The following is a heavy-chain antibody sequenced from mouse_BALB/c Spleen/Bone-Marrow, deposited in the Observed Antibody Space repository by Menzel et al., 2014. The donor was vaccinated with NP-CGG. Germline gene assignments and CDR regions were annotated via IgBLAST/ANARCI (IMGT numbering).Heavy chain of an antibody. J-gene: IGHJ3*01. V-gene: IGHV1-9*01. CDR2: ILPGSGIT. CDR3: ARSPY. CDR1: GYTSPSYW. Sequence: QVQLQQSGAELMKPGASVKISCQATGYTSPSYWIEWVQQRTGHGLEWIGEILPGSGITNYNEKFKGKATFTADTSTNTAYMQLSSLTSEDSAVYYCARSPYWGQGTLVTGSA.